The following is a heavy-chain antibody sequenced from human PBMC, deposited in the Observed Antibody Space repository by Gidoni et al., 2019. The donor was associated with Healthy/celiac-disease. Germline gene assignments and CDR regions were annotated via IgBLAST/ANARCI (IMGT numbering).Heavy chain of an antibody. J-gene: IGHJ6*02. Sequence: EVQLVASGGGLVKPGGSLRLSCAASGFTFGTYSMTWVRQAPGKGLEWVSSIGYSSSYIFYADSVRGRFNISRDNAKNALYLQMNSLRAEDTAVYDCARPFRHYSNGTYYYYGMDVWGQGTTVTVSS. CDR1: GFTFGTYS. CDR3: ARPFRHYSNGTYYYYGMDV. V-gene: IGHV3-21*01. CDR2: IGYSSSYI. D-gene: IGHD6-25*01.